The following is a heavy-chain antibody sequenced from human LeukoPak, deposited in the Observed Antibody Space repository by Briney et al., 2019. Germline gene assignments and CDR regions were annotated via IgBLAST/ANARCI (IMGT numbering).Heavy chain of an antibody. CDR2: IYTSGST. Sequence: SETLSLTCTVSGGSISSGSYYWSWIRQPAGKGLEWIGRIYTSGSTNYNPSLKSRVTISVDTSKNQFSLKLSSVTAADTAVYYCAREVLAGDILKYYFDYWGQGSLVIVSS. J-gene: IGHJ4*02. CDR3: AREVLAGDILKYYFDY. CDR1: GGSISSGSYY. D-gene: IGHD3-9*01. V-gene: IGHV4-61*02.